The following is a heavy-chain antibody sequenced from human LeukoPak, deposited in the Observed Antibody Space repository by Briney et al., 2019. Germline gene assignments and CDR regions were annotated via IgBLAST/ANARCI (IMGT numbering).Heavy chain of an antibody. Sequence: PSETLSLTCAVYGGSFSGYYWSWIRQPPGKGLEWIGEINHSGSTNCNPSLKSRVAISVDTSKNQFSLKLSSVTAADTAVYYCASLRGHDAFDIWGQGTMVTVSS. CDR1: GGSFSGYY. J-gene: IGHJ3*02. V-gene: IGHV4-34*01. CDR3: ASLRGHDAFDI. CDR2: INHSGST. D-gene: IGHD3-10*01.